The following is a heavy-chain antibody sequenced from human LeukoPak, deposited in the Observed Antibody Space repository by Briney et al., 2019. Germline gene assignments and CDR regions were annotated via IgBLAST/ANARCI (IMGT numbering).Heavy chain of an antibody. CDR3: ARYSSGWYSGKYLDC. D-gene: IGHD6-19*01. Sequence: GGSLRLSCTASGGTFSSYDMNWVRQAPGKGLEWVSSISISSSYINYANSLKGRFTISRDDAKNSLYLQMNSLSAEDRVVYCCARYSSGWYSGKYLDCWGQGTLVA. J-gene: IGHJ4*02. V-gene: IGHV3-21*01. CDR1: GGTFSSYD. CDR2: ISISSSYI.